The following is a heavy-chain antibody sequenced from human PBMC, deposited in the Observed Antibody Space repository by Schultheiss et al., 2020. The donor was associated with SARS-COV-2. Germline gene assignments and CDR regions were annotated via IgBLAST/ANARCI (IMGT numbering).Heavy chain of an antibody. D-gene: IGHD6-13*01. V-gene: IGHV4-34*01. CDR3: AKGDTLAAAGTLTYYYGMDV. J-gene: IGHJ6*02. Sequence: SETLSLTCTVSGGSISSYYWNWLRQPPGKGLEWIGEIIHSGSTNYNPSLKSRVTISVDTSKNQFSLKVSSVTAADTAVYYCAKGDTLAAAGTLTYYYGMDVWGQGTTVTVSS. CDR1: GGSISSYY. CDR2: IIHSGST.